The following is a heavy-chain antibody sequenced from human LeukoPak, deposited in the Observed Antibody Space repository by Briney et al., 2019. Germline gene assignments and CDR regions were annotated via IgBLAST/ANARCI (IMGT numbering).Heavy chain of an antibody. D-gene: IGHD2-2*01. CDR3: ARQKCTSTSCLTKNAFDI. J-gene: IGHJ3*02. Sequence: SETLSLTCTVSGSISSYYWSWIRQPPGKGLEWIGYIYTSGSTNYNPSLKSRVTISVDTSKNQFSLDLSSVAAADTAVYYCARQKCTSTSCLTKNAFDIWGQGTMVTVSS. CDR1: GSISSYY. V-gene: IGHV4-4*09. CDR2: IYTSGST.